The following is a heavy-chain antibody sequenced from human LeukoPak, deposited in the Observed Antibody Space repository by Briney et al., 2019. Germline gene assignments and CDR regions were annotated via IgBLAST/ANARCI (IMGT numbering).Heavy chain of an antibody. CDR2: INTYKGNT. D-gene: IGHD6-19*01. Sequence: ASVKVSCKASGYTFTGYYMHWVRQAPGQGLEWMGWINTYKGNTYYAQNFQDRVTMTTDTSTTTGYMELRSLTSDDTAIYYCARAGGWTREDYKDESYHIWGQGTVVTVSS. V-gene: IGHV1-18*04. J-gene: IGHJ3*02. CDR1: GYTFTGYY. CDR3: ARAGGWTREDYKDESYHI.